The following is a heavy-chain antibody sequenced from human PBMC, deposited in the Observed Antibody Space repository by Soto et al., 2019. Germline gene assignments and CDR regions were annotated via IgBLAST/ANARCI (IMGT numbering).Heavy chain of an antibody. CDR3: AKGYYDFWSGPYFDI. D-gene: IGHD3-3*01. J-gene: IGHJ3*02. CDR1: GFTFSSYG. Sequence: GGSLRLSCAASGFTFSSYGMHWVRQAPGKGLEWVAVISYDGSKKYYADSVKGRFTISRDNSKNTLYLQMNSLRAEDTAVYYCAKGYYDFWSGPYFDIWGQGTMVTVSS. CDR2: ISYDGSKK. V-gene: IGHV3-30*18.